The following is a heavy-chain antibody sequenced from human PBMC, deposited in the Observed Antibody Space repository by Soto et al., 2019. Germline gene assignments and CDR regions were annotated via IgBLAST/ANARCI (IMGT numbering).Heavy chain of an antibody. CDR2: IYHRGST. V-gene: IGHV4-4*02. D-gene: IGHD1-26*01. Sequence: QMQLQESGPGLVKPSGTLSLTCAVSGGSVSIINWWSWVRQPPGTGLEWIGEIYHRGSTNYNPSLKSRVTISLDKSRNQFSLNLNSVTAADTAVYYCARVGVGATHVFDIWGQGAMVTVSS. CDR3: ARVGVGATHVFDI. J-gene: IGHJ3*02. CDR1: GGSVSIINW.